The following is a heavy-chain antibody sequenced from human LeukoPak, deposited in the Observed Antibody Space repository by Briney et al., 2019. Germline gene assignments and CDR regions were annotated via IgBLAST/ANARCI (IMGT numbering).Heavy chain of an antibody. CDR2: ISYDGSNK. Sequence: QPGGSLRLSCAASGFTFSSYAMHWVRQAPGKGLEWVAVISYDGSNKYYADSVKGRFTISRDNSKNTLYLQMNSLRAEDTAVYYCAREPTRYSSSSSPSFDIWGQGTMVTVSS. CDR3: AREPTRYSSSSSPSFDI. J-gene: IGHJ3*02. CDR1: GFTFSSYA. V-gene: IGHV3-30*04. D-gene: IGHD6-6*01.